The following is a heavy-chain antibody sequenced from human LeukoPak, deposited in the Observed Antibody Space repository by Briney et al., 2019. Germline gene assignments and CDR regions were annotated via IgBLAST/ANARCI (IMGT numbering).Heavy chain of an antibody. J-gene: IGHJ4*02. V-gene: IGHV4-59*01. CDR3: ARTMIRGLSPFDF. CDR2: IYNSGST. CDR1: GGSISSYH. D-gene: IGHD3-10*01. Sequence: SETLSLTCSVSGGSISSYHWSWIRQPPGKGLEWIGYIYNSGSTNYNPSLKSRVTISVDTSKNQFSLRLSSVTAADTAVYYCARTMIRGLSPFDFWGQGTLVTVSS.